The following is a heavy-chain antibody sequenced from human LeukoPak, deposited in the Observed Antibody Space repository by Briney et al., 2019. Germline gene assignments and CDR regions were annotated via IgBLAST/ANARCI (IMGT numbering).Heavy chain of an antibody. V-gene: IGHV4-30-2*01. J-gene: IGHJ5*02. Sequence: SETLSLTCAVSVDSISIGDYSRSWIRQPSGKGLEWIGYILHSGSAYYNPSLKSRVTISVDKSKIQFSLRLTSVTAADTAVYYCARELWFVNAPGSWFDPWGQGTLVTVSS. CDR2: ILHSGSA. D-gene: IGHD3-10*01. CDR3: ARELWFVNAPGSWFDP. CDR1: VDSISIGDYS.